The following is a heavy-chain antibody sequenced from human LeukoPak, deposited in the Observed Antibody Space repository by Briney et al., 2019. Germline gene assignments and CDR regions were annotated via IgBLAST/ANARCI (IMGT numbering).Heavy chain of an antibody. D-gene: IGHD3-22*01. V-gene: IGHV3-66*04. CDR2: IYSSGNT. CDR1: GFSVSSNH. Sequence: GGALRLSCAASGFSVSSNHMSWVRPAPGKGLGWVSGIYSSGNTHDADSVKGRLTISTDTSKNTQYLQSISLSTESTAVNYCSRPSYYDSNRGEGMDVWGERTTVTVSS. J-gene: IGHJ6*04. CDR3: SRPSYYDSNRGEGMDV.